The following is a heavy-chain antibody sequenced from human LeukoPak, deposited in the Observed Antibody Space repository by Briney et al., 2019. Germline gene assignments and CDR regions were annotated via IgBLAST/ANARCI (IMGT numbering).Heavy chain of an antibody. V-gene: IGHV1-46*01. CDR3: ARYDVWGSYRAFDY. CDR2: IYPGGGST. CDR1: GYTFTSYY. J-gene: IGHJ4*02. Sequence: ASVRVSCKASGYTFTSYYIHWVRQAPGQGLEWMGIIYPGGGSTSYAQKFQGRVTMTRDMSTSTVYMELSSLRSEDTAVYYCARYDVWGSYRAFDYWGQGTLVTVSS. D-gene: IGHD3-16*02.